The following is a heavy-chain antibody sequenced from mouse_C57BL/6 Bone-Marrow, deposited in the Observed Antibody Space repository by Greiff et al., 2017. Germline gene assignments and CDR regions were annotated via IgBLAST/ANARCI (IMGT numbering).Heavy chain of an antibody. CDR2: IYPNNGGT. V-gene: IGHV1-26*01. CDR1: GYTFTDYY. D-gene: IGHD2-3*01. J-gene: IGHJ2*01. Sequence: EVKLQQSGAELVKPGASVKISCKASGYTFTDYYMNWVKQSHGKSLEWIGDIYPNNGGTSYNQKFKGKATLTVDKSSSTAYMELRSLTSEHSAVYYAANLCGYSGPLFDYWGQGTTLTVSS. CDR3: ANLCGYSGPLFDY.